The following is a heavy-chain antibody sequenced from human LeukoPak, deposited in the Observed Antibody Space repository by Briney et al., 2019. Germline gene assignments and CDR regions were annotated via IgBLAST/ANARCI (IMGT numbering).Heavy chain of an antibody. V-gene: IGHV1-69*05. Sequence: ASVKVSCKASGYTFTSYAISWVRQAPGQGLEWMGGIIPIFGTANYAQKFQGRVTITTDESTSTAYMELSSLRSEDTAVYYCARWAGDGYNYYFDYWGQGTLVTVSS. D-gene: IGHD5-24*01. J-gene: IGHJ4*02. CDR2: IIPIFGTA. CDR3: ARWAGDGYNYYFDY. CDR1: GYTFTSYA.